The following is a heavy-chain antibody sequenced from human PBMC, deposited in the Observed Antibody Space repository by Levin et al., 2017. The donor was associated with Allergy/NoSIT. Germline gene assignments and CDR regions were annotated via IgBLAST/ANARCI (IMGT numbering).Heavy chain of an antibody. CDR1: GYTFTDHY. CDR2: VNCNSGDT. D-gene: IGHD4-17*01. J-gene: IGHJ4*02. Sequence: ASVKVSCEAAGYTFTDHYMHWVRQAPGQGLEWMGWVNCNSGDTHYAQKFQDRVTMTRDTSITTAYIEVSSLRFDDTALYFCARDDYGDYVQNFDYWGQGTLVTVSS. V-gene: IGHV1-2*02. CDR3: ARDDYGDYVQNFDY.